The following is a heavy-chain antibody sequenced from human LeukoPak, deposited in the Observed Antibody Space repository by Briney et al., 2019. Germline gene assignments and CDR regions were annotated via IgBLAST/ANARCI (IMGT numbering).Heavy chain of an antibody. V-gene: IGHV3-30*02. CDR3: AKAAGVKTFGEVIVSTHRPNIDY. CDR1: EFAFSTYS. CDR2: IRWEGGKK. J-gene: IGHJ4*02. D-gene: IGHD3-16*02. Sequence: GGALRLSCVVSEFAFSTYSMNWVAQAPGKGLEGVTFIRWEGGKKYYADSVKGRFTISRDNSKNTLYLQMNGLRTEDTAVYYCAKAAGVKTFGEVIVSTHRPNIDYWGQGTLVIVSS.